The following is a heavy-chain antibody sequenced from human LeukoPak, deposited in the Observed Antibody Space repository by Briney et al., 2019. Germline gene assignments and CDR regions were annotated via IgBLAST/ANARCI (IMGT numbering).Heavy chain of an antibody. J-gene: IGHJ4*02. V-gene: IGHV3-11*04. CDR2: ISSSGSTI. Sequence: LGGSLRLSCAASGFTFSDYYMSWIRQAPGKGLEWVSYISSSGSTIYYADSVKGRFTISRDNAKNSLYLQMNSLRAEDTAVYYCARGNGYDFWSGYGYYFDYWGQGTLVTVSS. CDR1: GFTFSDYY. D-gene: IGHD3-3*01. CDR3: ARGNGYDFWSGYGYYFDY.